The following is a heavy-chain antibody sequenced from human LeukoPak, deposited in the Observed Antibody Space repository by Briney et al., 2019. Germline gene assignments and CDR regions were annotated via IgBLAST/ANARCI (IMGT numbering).Heavy chain of an antibody. CDR1: GASVSSGSCY. CDR2: VYYSGST. J-gene: IGHJ6*02. CDR3: ARQRWLQLTRNYYYYVGMDV. V-gene: IGHV4-61*01. Sequence: PSETLSLTCTVSGASVSSGSCYWCWIRPPPGKGLELCGDVYYSGSTNYVPSLNSRVTISVVTSSIQCSLRLSSVTASDTAVYYCARQRWLQLTRNYYYYVGMDVWGQGTTVTVSS. D-gene: IGHD5-24*01.